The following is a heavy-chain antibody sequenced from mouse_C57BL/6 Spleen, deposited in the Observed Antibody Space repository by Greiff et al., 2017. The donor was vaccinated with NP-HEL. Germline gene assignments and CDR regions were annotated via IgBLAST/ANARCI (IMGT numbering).Heavy chain of an antibody. CDR3: ARAREYSDYVGAWFAY. J-gene: IGHJ3*01. CDR1: GYAFTNYL. Sequence: QVQLQQSGAELVRPGTSVKVSCKASGYAFTNYLIEWVKQRPGQGLEWIGVINPGSGCTNYNEKFKGKATLTADKSSSTAYMQLSSLTSEDSAVYFWARAREYSDYVGAWFAYWGQGTLVTVSA. D-gene: IGHD2-13*01. CDR2: INPGSGCT. V-gene: IGHV1-54*01.